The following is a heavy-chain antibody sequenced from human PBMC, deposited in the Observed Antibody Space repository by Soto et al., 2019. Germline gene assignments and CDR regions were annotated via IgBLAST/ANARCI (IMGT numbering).Heavy chain of an antibody. CDR2: IYPRESDV. J-gene: IGHJ6*02. V-gene: IGHV5-51*01. CDR3: ARVSLNGFYNYYSDMDV. Sequence: PGESLKISCKGSGNIFTAYWIAWVRQMPGKGLEWMGIIYPRESDVRYSPPFQGRVTISADKAISTAYLQWSSLRASDTAVYYSARVSLNGFYNYYSDMDVWGRGTTVTVSS. CDR1: GNIFTAYW. D-gene: IGHD3-9*01.